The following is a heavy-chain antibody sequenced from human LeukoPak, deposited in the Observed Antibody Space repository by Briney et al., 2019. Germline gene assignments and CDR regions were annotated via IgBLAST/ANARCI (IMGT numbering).Heavy chain of an antibody. CDR2: INHSGST. CDR1: GGSFSGYY. V-gene: IGHV4-34*01. J-gene: IGHJ6*04. D-gene: IGHD4-17*01. CDR3: ARGPTVTRGTYYYGMDV. Sequence: SETLSLTCAVYGGSFSGYYWSWIRQPPGKGLEWIGEINHSGSTNYNPSLKSRVTISVGTSKNQFSLKLSSVTAADTAVYYCARGPTVTRGTYYYGMDVWGKGTTVTVSS.